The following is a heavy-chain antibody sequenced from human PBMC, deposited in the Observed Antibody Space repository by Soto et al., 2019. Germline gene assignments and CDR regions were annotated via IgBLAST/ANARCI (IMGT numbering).Heavy chain of an antibody. V-gene: IGHV3-13*01. D-gene: IGHD3-22*01. CDR1: GFTFSSYD. J-gene: IGHJ6*02. Sequence: GGSLRLSCAASGFTFSSYDMHWVRQATGKGLEWVSAIGTAGDTYYPGSVKGRFTISRENAKNSLYLQMNSLRAEDTAVYYCARGIYDSSGYYYSSHYYYGMDVRGQRTTVTVSS. CDR3: ARGIYDSSGYYYSSHYYYGMDV. CDR2: IGTAGDT.